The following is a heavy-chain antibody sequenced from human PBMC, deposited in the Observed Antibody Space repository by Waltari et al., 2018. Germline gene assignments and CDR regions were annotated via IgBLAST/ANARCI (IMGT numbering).Heavy chain of an antibody. V-gene: IGHV4-38-2*02. D-gene: IGHD6-13*01. CDR3: ARELEQQLTDYWYFDL. CDR1: GYSISSCYY. J-gene: IGHJ2*01. Sequence: QVQLQESGPGLVKPSETLSLTCAVSGYSISSCYYLGWIRQPPGKGLEWIGSIYHSGSTYYNPSIKSRVTISVDTSKNQFALKLSSVTAADTAVYYCARELEQQLTDYWYFDLWGRGTLVTVSS. CDR2: IYHSGST.